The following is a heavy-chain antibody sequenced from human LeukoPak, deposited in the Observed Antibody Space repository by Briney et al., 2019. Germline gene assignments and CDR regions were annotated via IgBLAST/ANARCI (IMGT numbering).Heavy chain of an antibody. CDR3: AKGSHTQGAQSSGWYEDYFDY. Sequence: PGGSLRLSCAASGFTFSSYGMHWVRRAPGKGLEWVAVIWYGGSNKYYADSVKGRFTISRDNSKNTLYLQMNSLRAEDTAVYYCAKGSHTQGAQSSGWYEDYFDYWGQGTLVTVSS. CDR2: IWYGGSNK. D-gene: IGHD6-19*01. J-gene: IGHJ4*02. V-gene: IGHV3-30*02. CDR1: GFTFSSYG.